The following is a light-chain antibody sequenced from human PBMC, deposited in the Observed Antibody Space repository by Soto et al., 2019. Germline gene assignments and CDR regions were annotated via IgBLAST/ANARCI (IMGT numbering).Light chain of an antibody. V-gene: IGLV2-8*01. Sequence: QSALTQPPSASGSPGQSVTISCTGTSSDVGGYNYVSWYQHHPDKAPKLIIYGVYKRPSGVPDRFSGSKSGNTASLTVSGLQAEDEAEYYCSSYAASDSFVVFGGGTKLTVL. J-gene: IGLJ2*01. CDR3: SSYAASDSFVV. CDR1: SSDVGGYNY. CDR2: GVY.